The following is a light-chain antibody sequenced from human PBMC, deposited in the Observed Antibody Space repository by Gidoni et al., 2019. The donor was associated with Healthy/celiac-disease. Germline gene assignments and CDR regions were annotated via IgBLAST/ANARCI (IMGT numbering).Light chain of an antibody. Sequence: DSQMPQCPSSLSASLGDRVTITCRASQSISSYLNWYQQKPGKAPKLLIYAASSLQSGVPSRFSGSGSGTDFTLTISSLQPEDFATYYCQQSYSIPLTFGGGTKVEIK. CDR1: QSISSY. J-gene: IGKJ4*01. CDR2: AAS. CDR3: QQSYSIPLT. V-gene: IGKV1-39*01.